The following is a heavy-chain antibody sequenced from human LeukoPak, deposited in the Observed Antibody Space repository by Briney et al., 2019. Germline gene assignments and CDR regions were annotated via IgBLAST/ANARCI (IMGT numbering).Heavy chain of an antibody. Sequence: GTSVKVSCRASGYTFTSHYMHWVRQAPGQGLEWMGVINPSVGSTSYPQKFQGRVTVSRDTSTSTVYMELSSLKSEDTAVYYCAAPGASGFVGNFWSGPLDFWGRGALVTVSS. CDR2: INPSVGST. V-gene: IGHV1-46*01. CDR3: AAPGASGFVGNFWSGPLDF. CDR1: GYTFTSHY. D-gene: IGHD3-3*01. J-gene: IGHJ4*02.